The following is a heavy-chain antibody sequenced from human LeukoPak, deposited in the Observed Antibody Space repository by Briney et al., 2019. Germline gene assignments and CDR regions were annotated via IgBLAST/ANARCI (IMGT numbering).Heavy chain of an antibody. CDR2: ISGSGGST. D-gene: IGHD3-10*01. V-gene: IGHV3-23*01. Sequence: PGGSLRLSCAASGFTFSSYAMNWVRQAPGKGLEWVSTISGSGGSTYYADPVKGRFTISRDNSKNTLYLQMNSLRAEDTAVYYCAKALGGSGSNFDYWGQGTLVTVSS. CDR1: GFTFSSYA. CDR3: AKALGGSGSNFDY. J-gene: IGHJ4*02.